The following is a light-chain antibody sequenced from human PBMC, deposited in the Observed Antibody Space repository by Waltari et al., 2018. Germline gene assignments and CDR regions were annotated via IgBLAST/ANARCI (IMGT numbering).Light chain of an antibody. J-gene: IGLJ1*01. Sequence: QSVLTQPPSASGTPGQRVTISCSGSSSNIGSNAVNWYQHLPGTAPKLLIYNNSRRPSGVPDRFSGSTSGTSASLAISELQSGDEADYYCAAWDDSLNGFYVFGTGTKVTVL. V-gene: IGLV1-44*01. CDR1: SSNIGSNA. CDR2: NNS. CDR3: AAWDDSLNGFYV.